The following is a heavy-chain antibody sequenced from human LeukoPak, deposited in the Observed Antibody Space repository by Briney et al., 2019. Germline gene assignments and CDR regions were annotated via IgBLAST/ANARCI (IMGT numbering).Heavy chain of an antibody. V-gene: IGHV1-69*04. J-gene: IGHJ4*02. D-gene: IGHD6-13*01. CDR1: GGTFISYA. CDR3: ARGGDIAAAGTDYFDY. Sequence: SVKVSCKASGGTFISYAISWVRQAPGQGLEWMGRIIPIFGIANYAQKFQGRVTITADKSTSTAYMELSSLRSEDTAVYYCARGGDIAAAGTDYFDYWGQGTLVTVSS. CDR2: IIPIFGIA.